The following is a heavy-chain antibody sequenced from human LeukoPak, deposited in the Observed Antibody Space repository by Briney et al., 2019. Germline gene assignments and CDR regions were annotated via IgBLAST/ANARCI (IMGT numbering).Heavy chain of an antibody. CDR1: GFTFSTYG. J-gene: IGHJ4*02. V-gene: IGHV3-30*02. Sequence: GGSLRLSCVASGFTFSTYGMHWVRQAPGKGLEWVAFIRYDGSNEYLDSVKGRFTISRDNSKNTLYLQMNSLKPEDTAVYYCANLARPLDYWGQGALVTVPS. CDR2: IRYDGSNE. CDR3: ANLARPLDY. D-gene: IGHD6-6*01.